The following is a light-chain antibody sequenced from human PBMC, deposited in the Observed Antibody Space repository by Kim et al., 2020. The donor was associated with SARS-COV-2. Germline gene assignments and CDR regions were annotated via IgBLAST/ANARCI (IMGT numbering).Light chain of an antibody. CDR3: AVWDDNLNGYV. CDR1: ALTGSTNP. Sequence: GHGVIISCSGSALTGSTNPVTWYKKVQGTSPKLLIDSNNQRPSGVPDRFSGSWSGTSPSLAIGGLQSDDEGDYYCAVWDDNLNGYVFGPGTKVTVL. J-gene: IGLJ1*01. CDR2: SNN. V-gene: IGLV1-44*01.